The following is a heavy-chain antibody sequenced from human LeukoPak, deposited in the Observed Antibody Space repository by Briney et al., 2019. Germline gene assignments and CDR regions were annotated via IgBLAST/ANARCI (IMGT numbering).Heavy chain of an antibody. V-gene: IGHV3-23*01. CDR2: MSGSGGRI. CDR3: AKNLDSSGPILDAFHI. D-gene: IGHD3-22*01. Sequence: GGSLRLSCAASGFTFSSYAMSWVRQAPGKGLEWVSIMSGSGGRIYNLDSVKGRFTISRDNSQNTLFLKMNNQRGEDTGEYYCAKNLDSSGPILDAFHIWGQGTMVTVSS. J-gene: IGHJ3*02. CDR1: GFTFSSYA.